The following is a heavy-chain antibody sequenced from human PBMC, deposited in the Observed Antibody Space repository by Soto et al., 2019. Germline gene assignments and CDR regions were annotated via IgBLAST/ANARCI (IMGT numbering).Heavy chain of an antibody. D-gene: IGHD2-15*01. CDR1: GFSFSSYA. Sequence: QVQLVESGGGVVQPGRSLRLSCAASGFSFSSYAMHWVRQAPGKGLEWVASISYGGTNKYYADSVKGRFTISRDNSENTLYLQMNSLRPEDTAVFYCASAVVGGFNFIFFFDYWGLGTLVTVSS. J-gene: IGHJ4*02. V-gene: IGHV3-30-3*01. CDR2: ISYGGTNK. CDR3: ASAVVGGFNFIFFFDY.